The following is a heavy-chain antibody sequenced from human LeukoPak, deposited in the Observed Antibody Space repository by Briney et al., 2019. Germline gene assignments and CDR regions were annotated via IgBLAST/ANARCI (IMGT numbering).Heavy chain of an antibody. V-gene: IGHV3-30*04. CDR3: ARDGTDTAMAYYFDY. CDR2: ISYDGSNK. J-gene: IGHJ4*02. CDR1: GFTFSSYA. Sequence: GGSLRLSCAASGFTFSSYAMHWVRQAPGKGLEWVAVISYDGSNKYYADSVKGRFTISRDNSKNTLYLQMNSLRAEDTAVYYCARDGTDTAMAYYFDYWGQGTLVTVSS. D-gene: IGHD5-18*01.